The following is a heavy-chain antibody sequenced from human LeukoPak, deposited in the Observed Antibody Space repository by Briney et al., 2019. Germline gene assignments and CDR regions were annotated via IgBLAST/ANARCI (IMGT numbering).Heavy chain of an antibody. V-gene: IGHV4-59*01. CDR1: GGSISSYY. D-gene: IGHD5-18*01. CDR3: ARGNAAMVPFDY. CDR2: IYYSGST. J-gene: IGHJ4*02. Sequence: SETLSLTCTVSGGSISSYYWSWIRQPPGKGLEWIGYIYYSGSTNYNPSLKSRVTISVDTSKNQFSLKLSFVTAADTAVYYCARGNAAMVPFDYWGQGTLVTVSS.